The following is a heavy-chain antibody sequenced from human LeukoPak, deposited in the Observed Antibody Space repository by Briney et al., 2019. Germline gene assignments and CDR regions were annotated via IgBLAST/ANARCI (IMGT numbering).Heavy chain of an antibody. Sequence: KSGGSLRLSCAASGFTFSSYSMNWVRQAPGKGLEWVSSISSSSSYIYYADSVKGRFTISRDNAKNSLYLQMNSLRAEDTAVYYCARGHSSSYGFDYWGQGTLVTVSS. J-gene: IGHJ4*02. CDR2: ISSSSSYI. CDR1: GFTFSSYS. CDR3: ARGHSSSYGFDY. V-gene: IGHV3-21*01. D-gene: IGHD6-6*01.